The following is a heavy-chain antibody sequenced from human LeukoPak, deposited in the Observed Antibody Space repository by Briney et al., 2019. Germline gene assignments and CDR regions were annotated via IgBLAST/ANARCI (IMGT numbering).Heavy chain of an antibody. D-gene: IGHD2-15*01. Sequence: PGGSLRLSCAASGFTFSDYSMDSVRQAPGNGPQSIGRIRNKCLGYTTEYAASVTGRFTISRDDSQSSLYLQMNSLETEDTAVYYCAILPRGYCSADSCYDAFDIWGQGTMVTVSS. V-gene: IGHV3-72*01. CDR3: AILPRGYCSADSCYDAFDI. CDR2: IRNKCLGYTT. CDR1: GFTFSDYS. J-gene: IGHJ3*02.